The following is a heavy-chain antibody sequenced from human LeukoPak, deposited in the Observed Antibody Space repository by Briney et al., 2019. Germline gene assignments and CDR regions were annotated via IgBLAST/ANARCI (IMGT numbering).Heavy chain of an antibody. CDR1: GFTFSSYA. J-gene: IGHJ4*02. D-gene: IGHD6-13*01. V-gene: IGHV3-23*01. CDR3: ARYGSSWYRRVDY. CDR2: ISGSGGST. Sequence: PGGSLRLSCAAYGFTFSSYAMSWVRQAPWKGLEWVSAISGSGGSTYYADSVKGRFTISRDNSKNTLYLQMNSLRAEDTAVYYCARYGSSWYRRVDYWGQGTLVTVSS.